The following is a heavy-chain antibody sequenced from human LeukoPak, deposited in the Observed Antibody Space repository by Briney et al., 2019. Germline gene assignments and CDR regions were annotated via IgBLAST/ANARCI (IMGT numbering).Heavy chain of an antibody. CDR3: ARGGFAYCGGDCSTSPDY. V-gene: IGHV1-2*02. J-gene: IGHJ4*02. D-gene: IGHD2-21*01. CDR1: GYTFTVYY. Sequence: ASVKVSCKASGYTFTVYYMHWVRQAPGQGLEWMGWINPNSGGTNYAQKFQGRVTMTRDTSISTAYMELSRLRSDDTAVYYCARGGFAYCGGDCSTSPDYWGQGTLVTVSS. CDR2: INPNSGGT.